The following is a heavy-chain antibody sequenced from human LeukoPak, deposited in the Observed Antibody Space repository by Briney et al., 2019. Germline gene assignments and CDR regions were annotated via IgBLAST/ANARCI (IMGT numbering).Heavy chain of an antibody. J-gene: IGHJ1*01. Sequence: SETLSLTCAVSGYSISSGYYWGWIRQPPRKGLEWIGSFYHSGSTYYNASLNSRVTISVDTSKNQFSLKLTSVTAAETAVYYCARGPNWNYFQHWGQGTLVTVSS. CDR1: GYSISSGYY. D-gene: IGHD1-20*01. CDR2: FYHSGST. V-gene: IGHV4-38-2*01. CDR3: ARGPNWNYFQH.